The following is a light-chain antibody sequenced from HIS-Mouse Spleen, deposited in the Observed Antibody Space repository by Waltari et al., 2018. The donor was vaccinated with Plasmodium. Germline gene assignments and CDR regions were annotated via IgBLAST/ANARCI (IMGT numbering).Light chain of an antibody. CDR2: EDS. Sequence: SYELPQPPSVSVSPGQTARIPCSGDALPKTYAYWYQQKSGQAPVLVIYEDSKRPSGIPERFSGSSSGTMATLTISGAQVEDEADYYCYSTDSSGNHRVFGGGTK. V-gene: IGLV3-10*01. CDR1: ALPKTY. CDR3: YSTDSSGNHRV. J-gene: IGLJ3*02.